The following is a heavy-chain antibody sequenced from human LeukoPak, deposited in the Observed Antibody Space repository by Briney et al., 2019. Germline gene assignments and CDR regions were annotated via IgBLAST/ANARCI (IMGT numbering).Heavy chain of an antibody. J-gene: IGHJ6*04. V-gene: IGHV3-7*03. Sequence: TGGSLRLSCAVSGFPFSNSWMYWVRQASGKGLEWLANIKRDGSGTSYVESVKGRFIISRDNTRNSLYLQMNSLIVVDTAVFVCAAGNAMDVWGKGTAVTVYS. CDR1: GFPFSNSW. D-gene: IGHD6-6*01. CDR3: AAGNAMDV. CDR2: IKRDGSGT.